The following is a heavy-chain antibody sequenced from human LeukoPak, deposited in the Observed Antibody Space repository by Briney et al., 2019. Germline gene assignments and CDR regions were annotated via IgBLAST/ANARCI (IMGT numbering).Heavy chain of an antibody. Sequence: SQTLSLTCAVYGGSFSGYYWSWIRQPPGKGLEWIGEINHSGSTNYNPSIKSRVNISVDTSKNQFSLKLSSGTAADTAVYYCAAAAGTRYFDYWGQGTLVTVSS. J-gene: IGHJ4*02. V-gene: IGHV4-34*01. CDR1: GGSFSGYY. CDR2: INHSGST. D-gene: IGHD6-13*01. CDR3: AAAAGTRYFDY.